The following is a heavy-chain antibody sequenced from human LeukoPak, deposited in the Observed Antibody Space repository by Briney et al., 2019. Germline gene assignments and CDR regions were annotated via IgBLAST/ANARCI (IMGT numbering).Heavy chain of an antibody. CDR1: GFTFSSYA. J-gene: IGHJ4*02. CDR3: AKDGSSSSSPYYFDY. CDR2: ISGSGGST. D-gene: IGHD6-6*01. V-gene: IGHV3-23*01. Sequence: PGGSLRLSCAASGFTFSSYAMSWVRQAPGKGPEWVSAISGSGGSTYYADSVKGRFTISRDNSKNTLYLQMNSLRAEDTAVYYCAKDGSSSSSPYYFDYWGQGTLVTVSS.